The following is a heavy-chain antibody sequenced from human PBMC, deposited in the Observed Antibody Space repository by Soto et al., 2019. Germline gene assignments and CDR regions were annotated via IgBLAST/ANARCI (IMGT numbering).Heavy chain of an antibody. Sequence: GASVKVSCKASGGTFSRHSISWVRQAPGQGLEWMGRIIPMFGKANYAQKFQGRVTITAAESTSTAYMELSSLRSEDTAVYYCARDGAVAGNTNFDYWGQGTLVTVSS. J-gene: IGHJ4*02. D-gene: IGHD6-19*01. CDR2: IIPMFGKA. CDR3: ARDGAVAGNTNFDY. V-gene: IGHV1-69*13. CDR1: GGTFSRHS.